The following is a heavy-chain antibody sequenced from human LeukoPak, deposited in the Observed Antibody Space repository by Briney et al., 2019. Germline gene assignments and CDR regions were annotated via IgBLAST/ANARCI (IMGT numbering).Heavy chain of an antibody. J-gene: IGHJ4*02. Sequence: SETLSLTCSVSGASLSGSSYYWAWIRPPPGKGLEWIGTIFYRGTTFYNPSLKRRVTISVDTSKNQFSLKLSSVTAADTAVYYCARRAPSYFDSSGYGYYYFDSWGQGTLVTVSS. D-gene: IGHD3-22*01. CDR3: ARRAPSYFDSSGYGYYYFDS. CDR2: IFYRGTT. V-gene: IGHV4-39*01. CDR1: GASLSGSSYY.